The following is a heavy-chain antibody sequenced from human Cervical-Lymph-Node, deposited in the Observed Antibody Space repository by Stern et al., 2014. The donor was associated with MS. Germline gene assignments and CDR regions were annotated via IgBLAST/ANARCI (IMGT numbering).Heavy chain of an antibody. CDR2: ISSSSSYI. Sequence: EVHLVESGGGLVKPGGSLRLSCAASGFTFSSYTMNWVRQAPGKGLEWVSSISSSSSYIYSADSVKGRFSISRDNAKNSLYLQMNSLRAEDTAVYYCCYDSSGYYSQIDYWGQGTLVTVSS. CDR1: GFTFSSYT. D-gene: IGHD3-22*01. J-gene: IGHJ4*02. V-gene: IGHV3-21*01. CDR3: CYDSSGYYSQIDY.